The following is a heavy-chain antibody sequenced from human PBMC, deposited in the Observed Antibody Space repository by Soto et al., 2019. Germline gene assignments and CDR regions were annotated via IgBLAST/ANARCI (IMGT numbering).Heavy chain of an antibody. D-gene: IGHD2-15*01. CDR3: ARVYCSGGSCRQDY. J-gene: IGHJ4*02. Sequence: ASVKVSCKASGGTFSSYAISWVRQAPGQGLEWMGGIIPIFGTANYAQKFQGRVTITTDESTSTAYMELSSLRSEDTAVYYCARVYCSGGSCRQDYWGQGTLVTVS. CDR1: GGTFSSYA. V-gene: IGHV1-69*05. CDR2: IIPIFGTA.